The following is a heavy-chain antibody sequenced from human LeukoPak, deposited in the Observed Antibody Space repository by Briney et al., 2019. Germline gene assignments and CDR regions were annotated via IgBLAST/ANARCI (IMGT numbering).Heavy chain of an antibody. Sequence: ASAKVSCKASGYTFTGYYMHWVRQAPGQGLEWMGWINPNSGGTNYAQKFQGRVTMTRDTSISTAYMELSRLRSDDTAVYYCARVDYYDSSGYYWDGGREPLVTVSS. V-gene: IGHV1-2*02. D-gene: IGHD3-22*01. CDR2: INPNSGGT. J-gene: IGHJ4*02. CDR1: GYTFTGYY. CDR3: ARVDYYDSSGYYWD.